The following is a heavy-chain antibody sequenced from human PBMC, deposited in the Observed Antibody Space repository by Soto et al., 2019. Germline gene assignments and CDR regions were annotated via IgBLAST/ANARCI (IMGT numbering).Heavy chain of an antibody. CDR2: IYVSGIT. V-gene: IGHV4-4*07. J-gene: IGHJ4*02. Sequence: QVQLQESGPRLVKPSETLSLTCSVSGASISGYYWSWVRQPDGKRLEWIGRIYVSGITISNPSLKSRVALSVDTSNAQVALKLNSRTAGYTDMYYYSRSGYNSGWYNAFDSWSQGTLVTVSS. CDR3: SRSGYNSGWYNAFDS. CDR1: GASISGYY. D-gene: IGHD6-19*01.